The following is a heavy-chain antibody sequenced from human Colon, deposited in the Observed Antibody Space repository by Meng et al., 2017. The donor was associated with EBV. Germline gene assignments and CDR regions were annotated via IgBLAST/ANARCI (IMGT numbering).Heavy chain of an antibody. CDR3: ARGPGGSYYLYYFDY. D-gene: IGHD1-26*01. CDR1: GGSFSGYY. J-gene: IGHJ4*02. V-gene: IGHV4-34*01. CDR2: INHSGST. Sequence: QVQLQRWGEGLLKPSETLSLTCPVYGGSFSGYYWSWIRQPPEKGLEWIGEINHSGSTNYNPSLKSRVTISVDTSKKQFSLKLSSVTAADTAVYYCARGPGGSYYLYYFDYWGQGTLVTVSS.